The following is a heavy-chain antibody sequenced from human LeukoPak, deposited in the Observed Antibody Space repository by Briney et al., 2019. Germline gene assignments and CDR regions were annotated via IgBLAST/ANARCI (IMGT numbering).Heavy chain of an antibody. V-gene: IGHV3-23*01. CDR3: AKARMAGTQWYDP. Sequence: GGSLRLSCAASGFTFNTYVMNWVRQAPGKGLEWVAAIYRRCGRSYYADSVKKARFTISRDNSKNTLYLQINRFLPEGTAIYYCAKARMAGTQWYDPWGQGTLVIVSS. CDR2: IYRRCGRS. D-gene: IGHD6-19*01. CDR1: GFTFNTYV. J-gene: IGHJ5*02.